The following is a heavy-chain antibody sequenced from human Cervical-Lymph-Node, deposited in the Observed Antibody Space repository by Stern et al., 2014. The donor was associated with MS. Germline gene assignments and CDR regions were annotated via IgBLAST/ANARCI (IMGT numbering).Heavy chain of an antibody. D-gene: IGHD5/OR15-5a*01. CDR2: ISSGGDGT. CDR3: AKDIYGYAGMDV. J-gene: IGHJ6*02. V-gene: IGHV3-23*04. CDR1: GFTFSSCA. Sequence: EVQLVESAGGLVQPGGSLRLSCAASGFTFSSCAMCWVRQAPGRGPEWVAGISSGGDGTHYAGSVKGRFTISRDNSRNTVYLQMNSLSVDDTAVYYCAKDIYGYAGMDVWGQGTTVTVSS.